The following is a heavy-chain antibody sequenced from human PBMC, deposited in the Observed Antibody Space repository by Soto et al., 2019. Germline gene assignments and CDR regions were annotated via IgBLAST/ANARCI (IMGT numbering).Heavy chain of an antibody. V-gene: IGHV3-30-3*01. D-gene: IGHD3-10*01. CDR1: GFTFSSYA. CDR2: ISYDGSNK. J-gene: IGHJ6*02. CDR3: ARDLFMVRGVIPYYYYYGMDV. Sequence: GGSLRLSCAASGFTFSSYAMHWVRQAPGKGLGWVAVISYDGSNKYYADSVKGRFTISRDNSKNTLYLQMNSLRAEDTAVYYCARDLFMVRGVIPYYYYYGMDVWGQGTTVTVSS.